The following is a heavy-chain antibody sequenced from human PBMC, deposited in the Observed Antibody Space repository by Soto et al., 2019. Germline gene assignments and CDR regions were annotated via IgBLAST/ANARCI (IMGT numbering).Heavy chain of an antibody. CDR2: IKTDGSIT. CDR1: GFTFSSYW. CDR3: AKDMNSVPEY. Sequence: EVQLVESGGGLVQPGGSLRLSCAASGFTFSSYWMYWVRQAPGKGLVWVSRIKTDGSITSYADSVKGRFTVPRDNARDMLYLQMNSLRAEDTAVYYCAKDMNSVPEYWGQGTLVTVSS. V-gene: IGHV3-74*01. D-gene: IGHD1-7*01. J-gene: IGHJ4*02.